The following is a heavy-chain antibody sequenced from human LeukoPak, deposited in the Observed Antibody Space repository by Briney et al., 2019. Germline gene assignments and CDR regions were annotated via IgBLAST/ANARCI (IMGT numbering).Heavy chain of an antibody. Sequence: SETLSLTCTVSGGSISSGDYYWSWICQPPGKGLEWIGYIYYSGSTYYNPSLKSRVTISVDTSKNQFSLKLSSVTAADTAVYYCARDRYGGPWYFDLWGRGTLVTVSS. CDR3: ARDRYGGPWYFDL. J-gene: IGHJ2*01. CDR2: IYYSGST. V-gene: IGHV4-30-4*01. D-gene: IGHD1-1*01. CDR1: GGSISSGDYY.